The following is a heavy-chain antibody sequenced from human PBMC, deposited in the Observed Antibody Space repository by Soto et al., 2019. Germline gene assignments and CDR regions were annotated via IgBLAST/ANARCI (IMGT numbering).Heavy chain of an antibody. D-gene: IGHD2-15*01. J-gene: IGHJ6*02. CDR3: ASSCTPWIMNYYCVDV. CDR1: SGSSSHCGYY. CDR2: IYYTGSA. Sequence: PSETLSLTCSVSSGSSSHCGYYWSWLRHHPRRGLEWIGFIYYTGSAYYNPSLEIRFCLTIYRFKNQFSLELTSVTAADAGVYYCASSCTPWIMNYYCVDVWCHGTRVTVSS. V-gene: IGHV4-31*03.